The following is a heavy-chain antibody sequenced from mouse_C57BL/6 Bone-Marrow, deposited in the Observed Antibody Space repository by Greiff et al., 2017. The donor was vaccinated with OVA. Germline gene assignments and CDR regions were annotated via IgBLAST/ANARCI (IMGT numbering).Heavy chain of an antibody. V-gene: IGHV1-15*01. CDR3: TRWLLVYFDY. J-gene: IGHJ2*01. CDR2: IDPETGGT. CDR1: GYTFTDYE. D-gene: IGHD2-3*01. Sequence: VQLQQSGAELVRPGASVTLSCKASGYTFTDYEMHWVKQTPVHGLEWIGAIDPETGGTAYNQKFKGKAILTADKSSSTAYMELRSLTSEDSAVYYCTRWLLVYFDYWGQGTTLTVSS.